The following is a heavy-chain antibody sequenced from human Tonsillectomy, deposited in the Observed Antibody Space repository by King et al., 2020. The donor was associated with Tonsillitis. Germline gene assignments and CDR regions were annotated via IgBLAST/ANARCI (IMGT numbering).Heavy chain of an antibody. CDR3: GRDHRNNKRVWWLDP. J-gene: IGHJ5*02. CDR1: GYTFISNY. D-gene: IGHD5-12*01. V-gene: IGHV1-46*01. CDR2: NHPNGVIT. Sequence: VQLVQSGAQVKKPGASVKVSCKASGYTFISNYIHWVRQAPGQGLEWMGVNHPNGVITNYAQKFQDRLTMTTDTSTTTVYMELSSLKSEDTAVYYCGRDHRNNKRVWWLDPWGQGTLVTVSS.